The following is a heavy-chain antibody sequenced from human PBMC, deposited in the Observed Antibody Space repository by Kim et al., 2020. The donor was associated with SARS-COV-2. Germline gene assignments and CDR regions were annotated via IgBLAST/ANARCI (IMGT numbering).Heavy chain of an antibody. CDR3: ARVVRDGYNRMGGAFDI. D-gene: IGHD5-12*01. Sequence: SETLSLTCTVSGGSISSSSYYWGWIRQPPGKGLEWIGSIYYSGSTYYNPSLKSRVTISVDTSKNQFSLKLSSVTAADTAVYYCARVVRDGYNRMGGAFDIWGQGTMVTVSS. V-gene: IGHV4-39*07. CDR1: GGSISSSSYY. CDR2: IYYSGST. J-gene: IGHJ3*02.